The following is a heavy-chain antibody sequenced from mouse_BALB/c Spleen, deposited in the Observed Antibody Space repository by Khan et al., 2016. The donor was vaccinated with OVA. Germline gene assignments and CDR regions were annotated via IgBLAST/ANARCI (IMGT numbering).Heavy chain of an antibody. J-gene: IGHJ3*01. Sequence: VQLQQPGPELVKPGASVKMSCKASGYTFTSYVMHWVKQKPGLGLEWIGYIYPFNDDTKYNEKFKDKATLTSDKSSSTAYMELSSLTSEDSAVYYCAPVGTDYVSFAYWGQGTLVTVSA. CDR1: GYTFTSYV. V-gene: IGHV1S136*01. D-gene: IGHD2-13*01. CDR2: IYPFNDDT. CDR3: APVGTDYVSFAY.